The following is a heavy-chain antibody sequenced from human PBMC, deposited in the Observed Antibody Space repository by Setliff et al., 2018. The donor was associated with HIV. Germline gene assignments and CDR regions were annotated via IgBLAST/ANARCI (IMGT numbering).Heavy chain of an antibody. Sequence: SETLSLTCAVYGGSFSGYFWSWICQSPGQGLEWIGEINHSGETYYNPSLKSRVSISIDTSKNKFSLKLTSVTAADTAVYYCARGRDYVWGNYHYSGGGAFDIGGQGTAVTVSS. J-gene: IGHJ3*02. CDR3: ARGRDYVWGNYHYSGGGAFDI. D-gene: IGHD3-16*02. CDR2: INHSGET. V-gene: IGHV4-34*01. CDR1: GGSFSGYF.